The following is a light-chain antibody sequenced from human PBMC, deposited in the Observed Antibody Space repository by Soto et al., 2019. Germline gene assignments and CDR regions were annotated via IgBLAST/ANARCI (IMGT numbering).Light chain of an antibody. CDR2: DVS. CDR1: SSDVGGYNS. J-gene: IGLJ2*01. CDR3: SSYTSSSTPVV. Sequence: QSALTQPASVSGSPGQSITISCTGTSSDVGGYNSVSWYQQEPGKAPKLMIYDVSTRPSGVSNRFSGSKSGNTASLTISGPQAEDEAEYYCSSYTSSSTPVVFGGGTKVTVL. V-gene: IGLV2-14*01.